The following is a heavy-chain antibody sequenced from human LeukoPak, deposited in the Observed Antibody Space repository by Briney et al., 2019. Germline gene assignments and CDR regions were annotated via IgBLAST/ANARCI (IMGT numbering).Heavy chain of an antibody. J-gene: IGHJ3*02. CDR3: ARDDDNWNAPSAFDI. CDR2: IIPILGIA. CDR1: GGTFSSYA. D-gene: IGHD1-1*01. V-gene: IGHV1-69*04. Sequence: SVKVSCKASGGTFSSYAISWVRQPPGQGLEWMGRIIPILGIANYAQKFQGRVTITADKSTSTAYMELSSLRSEDTAVYYCARDDDNWNAPSAFDIWGQGTMVTVSS.